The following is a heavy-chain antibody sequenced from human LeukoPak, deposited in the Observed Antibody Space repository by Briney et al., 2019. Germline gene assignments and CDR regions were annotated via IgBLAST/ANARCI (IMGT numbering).Heavy chain of an antibody. Sequence: GSLRLSCATSGFIFSNFWMHWVRQDPGKGLMWVSRINSDGTTINYADSAKGRFTISRDNAKNTLYLQMNSLRVEDTAVYYCARPPYFDFWSGFYSDHYFFMEVWGKGTSVTVS. D-gene: IGHD3-3*01. CDR3: ARPPYFDFWSGFYSDHYFFMEV. CDR1: GFIFSNFW. CDR2: INSDGTTI. J-gene: IGHJ6*03. V-gene: IGHV3-74*01.